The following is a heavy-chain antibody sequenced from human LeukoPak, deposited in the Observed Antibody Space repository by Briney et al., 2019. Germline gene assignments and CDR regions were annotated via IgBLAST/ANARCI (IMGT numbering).Heavy chain of an antibody. CDR3: ARDRWYDFWSGPLDV. CDR2: ISSSSSYI. J-gene: IGHJ6*02. Sequence: GGSLRLSCAASGFIFTNYIMSWVRQAPGKGLEWVSSISSSSSYIYYADSVKGRFTISRDNAKNSLYLQMNSLRAEDTAVYYCARDRWYDFWSGPLDVWGQGTTVTVSS. D-gene: IGHD3-3*01. CDR1: GFIFTNYI. V-gene: IGHV3-21*01.